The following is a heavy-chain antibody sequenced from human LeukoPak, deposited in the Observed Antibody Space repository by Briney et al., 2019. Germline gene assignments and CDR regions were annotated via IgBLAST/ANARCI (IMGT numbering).Heavy chain of an antibody. J-gene: IGHJ4*02. V-gene: IGHV3-23*01. Sequence: GGSLRLSCAASGFTFSSYAMSWVRRAPGKGLEWVSAISGSGGSTYYADSVKGRFTISRDNSKNTLYLQMNSLRAEDTAVYYCAKDSGSYYKVADYWGQGTLVTVSS. D-gene: IGHD3-10*01. CDR2: ISGSGGST. CDR1: GFTFSSYA. CDR3: AKDSGSYYKVADY.